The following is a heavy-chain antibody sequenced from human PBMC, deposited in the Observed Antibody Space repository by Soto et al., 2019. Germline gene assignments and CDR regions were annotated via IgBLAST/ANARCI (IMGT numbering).Heavy chain of an antibody. Sequence: SLSLPCVGCGFTFSRYGTHCVRQAPGKGLEWVAVISYDGSKKYHADSVKGRFTISRDNAKNSVSLQMNSLRAEDTAVYYCAREYTAWPLAYGLDVWGQGTPVTVPS. CDR2: ISYDGSKK. J-gene: IGHJ6*02. CDR3: AREYTAWPLAYGLDV. D-gene: IGHD2-2*02. CDR1: GFTFSRYG. V-gene: IGHV3-30*03.